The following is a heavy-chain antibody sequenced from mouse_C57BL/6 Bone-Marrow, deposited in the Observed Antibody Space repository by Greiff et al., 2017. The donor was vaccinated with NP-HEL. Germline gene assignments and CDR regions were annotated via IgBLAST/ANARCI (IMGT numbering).Heavy chain of an antibody. CDR3: TTRGYSNPFAY. CDR1: GFNIQDYY. D-gene: IGHD2-5*01. V-gene: IGHV14-1*01. J-gene: IGHJ3*01. CDR2: IDPEDGDT. Sequence: SGAELVRPGASVKLSCTASGFNIQDYYMHWVKQRPEQGLEWIGRIDPEDGDTEYAPKFQGKATMTADTSSNTAYLQLSSLTSEDTAVYYCTTRGYSNPFAYWGQGTLVTVSA.